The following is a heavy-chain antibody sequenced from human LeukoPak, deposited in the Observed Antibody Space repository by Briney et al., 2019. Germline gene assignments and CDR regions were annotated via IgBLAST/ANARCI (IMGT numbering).Heavy chain of an antibody. Sequence: PGGSLRLSCAASGFIFSKNGMHWVRQAPGKGLEWVAFIRHDESKKYYADSVKGRFTISRDNSKNTLSLQMNSLRAEDTAVYYCVRGQGWYGFPLDYWGQGTLVTVSS. V-gene: IGHV3-30*02. J-gene: IGHJ4*02. CDR1: GFIFSKNG. D-gene: IGHD6-19*01. CDR2: IRHDESKK. CDR3: VRGQGWYGFPLDY.